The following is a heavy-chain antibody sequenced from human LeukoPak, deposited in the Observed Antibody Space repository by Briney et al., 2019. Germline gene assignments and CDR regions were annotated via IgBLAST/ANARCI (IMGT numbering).Heavy chain of an antibody. CDR3: AKDLRGYNYVNQIDY. D-gene: IGHD5-18*01. Sequence: GGSLRLSCAASGFTFSSYAMSWVRQAPGKGLEWVSAITGSGDSTFYADSVKGRFTISRDNSERTLSLQMTSLTAEDTAVYYCAKDLRGYNYVNQIDYWGQGTLVTVSS. CDR1: GFTFSSYA. V-gene: IGHV3-23*01. CDR2: ITGSGDST. J-gene: IGHJ4*02.